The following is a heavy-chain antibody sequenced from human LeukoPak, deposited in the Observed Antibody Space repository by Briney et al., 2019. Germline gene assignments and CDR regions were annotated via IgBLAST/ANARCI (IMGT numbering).Heavy chain of an antibody. J-gene: IGHJ5*02. D-gene: IGHD3-22*01. Sequence: SVTVSCKASGFSFTSSAVQWVRQARGQRLEWIGWIVVGSGNTNYAQEFQERVTISRDMSTSTAYMELSSLRSEDTAVYYCAAGGIYYDSSGYLTTPPIDPWGQGTLVTVSS. V-gene: IGHV1-58*01. CDR1: GFSFTSSA. CDR2: IVVGSGNT. CDR3: AAGGIYYDSSGYLTTPPIDP.